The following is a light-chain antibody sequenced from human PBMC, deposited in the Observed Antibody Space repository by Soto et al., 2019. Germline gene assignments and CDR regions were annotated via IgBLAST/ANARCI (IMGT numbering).Light chain of an antibody. CDR2: DAS. V-gene: IGKV1-5*01. J-gene: IGKJ1*01. CDR3: QKFVTFFWP. Sequence: DIQMTQSPSTLSASVGDRVTITCRASQTIDNWLAWYQQKPGKAPKLLIYDASRLESGVPSRFSGSGSGTDFTLPIPGLQPDDFATYYCQKFVTFFWPFGPGTRLRSN. CDR1: QTIDNW.